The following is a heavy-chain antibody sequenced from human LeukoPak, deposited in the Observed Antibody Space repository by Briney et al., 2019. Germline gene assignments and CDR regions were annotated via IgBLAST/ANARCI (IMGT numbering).Heavy chain of an antibody. CDR3: ARSFLMSFGELLSGGFDV. Sequence: GGSLRLSCAASGFTFSSYVMTWARQAPGKGLEWVSGISGSGGRAFYADSVKGRFTISRDNAKDSLFLQMNSLRAEDTAVYFCARSFLMSFGELLSGGFDVWGQGAMVTVSS. D-gene: IGHD3-10*01. CDR2: ISGSGGRA. V-gene: IGHV3-23*01. CDR1: GFTFSSYV. J-gene: IGHJ3*01.